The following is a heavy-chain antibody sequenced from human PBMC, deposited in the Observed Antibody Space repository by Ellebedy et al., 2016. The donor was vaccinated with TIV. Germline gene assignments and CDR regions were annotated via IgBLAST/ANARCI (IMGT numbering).Heavy chain of an antibody. V-gene: IGHV1-2*02. CDR3: VRSRAYHFDN. D-gene: IGHD2-2*01. CDR2: INPVSGAT. Sequence: AASVKVSCKASGGAFSSNTISWVRQAPGQGLEWMGWINPVSGATHYAQSLQGRLTMTRDTSIGTAYMELGSLQSDDTAIYYCVRSRAYHFDNWGEGTLVTVSS. J-gene: IGHJ4*02. CDR1: GGAFSSNT.